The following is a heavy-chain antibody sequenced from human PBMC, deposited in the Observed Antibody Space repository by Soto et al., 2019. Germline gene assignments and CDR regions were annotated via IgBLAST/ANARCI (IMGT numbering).Heavy chain of an antibody. CDR2: INHSGST. V-gene: IGHV4-34*01. Sequence: SETLSLTCAVYGGSFSGYYWSWIRQPPGKGLEWIGEINHSGSTNYNPSLKSRVTISVDTSKNQFSLKLSSVTAADTAVYYCAREVCSGGSCFRRGYYYYYMDVWGKGTTVTVSS. D-gene: IGHD2-15*01. CDR1: GGSFSGYY. J-gene: IGHJ6*03. CDR3: AREVCSGGSCFRRGYYYYYMDV.